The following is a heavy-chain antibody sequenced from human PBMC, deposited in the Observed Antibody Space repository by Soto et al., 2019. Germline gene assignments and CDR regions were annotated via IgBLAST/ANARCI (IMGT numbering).Heavy chain of an antibody. CDR3: ARGEPDIVLVPAATDNWFDP. CDR2: INPSGGST. D-gene: IGHD2-2*01. V-gene: IGHV1-46*01. J-gene: IGHJ5*02. Sequence: GASVKVSCKASGYTFTSYYMHWVRQAPGQGLEWMGIINPSGGSTSYAQKFQGRVTMTRDTSTSTVYMELSSLRSDDTAVYYCARGEPDIVLVPAATDNWFDPWGQGTLVTVSS. CDR1: GYTFTSYY.